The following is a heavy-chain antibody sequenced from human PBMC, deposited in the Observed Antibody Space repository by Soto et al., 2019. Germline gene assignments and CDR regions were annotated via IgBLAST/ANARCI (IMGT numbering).Heavy chain of an antibody. D-gene: IGHD6-6*01. CDR2: IIHIFGTA. CDR3: AMRGAARQGGNWFDP. Sequence: QVQLVQSGAEVKKPGSSVKVSCKVSGGTFSSYAISWVRQAPGQGLEWMGGIIHIFGTANYAQKFQGRMTITADESTRTAYMELSSLRSEDTALYYCAMRGAARQGGNWFDPWGQGTLVTVSS. J-gene: IGHJ5*02. CDR1: GGTFSSYA. V-gene: IGHV1-69*01.